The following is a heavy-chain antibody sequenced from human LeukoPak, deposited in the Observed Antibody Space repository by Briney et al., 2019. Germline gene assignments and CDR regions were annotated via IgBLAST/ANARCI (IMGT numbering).Heavy chain of an antibody. V-gene: IGHV4-34*01. CDR2: INHSGST. CDR1: GGSFSGYY. Sequence: PSETLSLTCAVYGGSFSGYYWSWIRQPPGKGLEWIGEINHSGSTNYNPSLKSRVTISVDTSKNQFSLKLSSVTAADTAVYYCARGGRGYSYGLYFDYWGQGTLVTVSS. J-gene: IGHJ4*02. CDR3: ARGGRGYSYGLYFDY. D-gene: IGHD5-18*01.